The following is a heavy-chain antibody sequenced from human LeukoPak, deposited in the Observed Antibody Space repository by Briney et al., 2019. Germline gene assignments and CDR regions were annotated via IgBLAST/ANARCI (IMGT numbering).Heavy chain of an antibody. Sequence: GGSLRLSCAASGFTFSSYNMNWVRQAPGQGLEWVSSITSGSSYIYYADSVKGRFTIPRDNAKKSLYLQMNSLRAEDTAVYYCARDGVSYCSGGSCYLTQLWFDPWGQGTLVTVSS. CDR3: ARDGVSYCSGGSCYLTQLWFDP. CDR2: ITSGSSYI. V-gene: IGHV3-21*01. CDR1: GFTFSSYN. D-gene: IGHD2-15*01. J-gene: IGHJ5*02.